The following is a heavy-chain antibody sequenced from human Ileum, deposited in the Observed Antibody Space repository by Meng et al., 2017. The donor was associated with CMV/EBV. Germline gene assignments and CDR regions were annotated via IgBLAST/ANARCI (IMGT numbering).Heavy chain of an antibody. CDR1: GDSVSIGDYF. CDR3: VRASITMIDY. D-gene: IGHD3-22*01. V-gene: IGHV4-39*07. Sequence: RPQEPGPGLVELSETLSLLCTVSGDSVSIGDYFWGWIRQPTKGLEWVASITYSGTTYYNPSLKSRVTMSVGTSKNQFSLKLNSVTAADTAVYYCVRASITMIDYWGQGTLVTVSS. CDR2: ITYSGTT. J-gene: IGHJ4*02.